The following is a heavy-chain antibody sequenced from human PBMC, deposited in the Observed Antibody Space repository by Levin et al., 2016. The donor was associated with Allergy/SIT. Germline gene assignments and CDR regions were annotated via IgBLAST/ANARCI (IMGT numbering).Heavy chain of an antibody. CDR3: TRGDSLD. CDR2: ISGSGGST. V-gene: IGHV3-23*01. Sequence: GESLKISCAASGFTFSSYAMNWVRQAPGKGLEWVSTISGSGGSTYYADSVKGRFTISRDNSKNTLYLQMNSLRAEDTALYYCTRGDSLDWGQGTLVTVSS. D-gene: IGHD3-16*01. CDR1: GFTFSSYA. J-gene: IGHJ4*02.